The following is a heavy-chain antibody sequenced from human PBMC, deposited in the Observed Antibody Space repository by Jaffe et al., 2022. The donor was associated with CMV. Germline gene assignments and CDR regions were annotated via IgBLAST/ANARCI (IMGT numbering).Heavy chain of an antibody. CDR3: ARGGRNYSSSWRDDNWFDP. Sequence: QVQLQESGPGLVKPSETLSLTCTVSGGSISSYYWSWIRQPPGKGLEWIGYIYYSGSTNYNPSLKSRVTISVDTSKNQFSLKLSSVTAADTAVYYCARGGRNYSSSWRDDNWFDPWGQGTLVTVSS. CDR1: GGSISSYY. J-gene: IGHJ5*02. CDR2: IYYSGST. D-gene: IGHD6-13*01. V-gene: IGHV4-59*08.